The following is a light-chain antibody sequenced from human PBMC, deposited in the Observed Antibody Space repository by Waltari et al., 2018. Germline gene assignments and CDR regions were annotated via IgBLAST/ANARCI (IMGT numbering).Light chain of an antibody. Sequence: SYEVTQPPSVSVSPGQTASITCSGHKLGNNYASWYQQRPGQSPVLVIYQDNKRPSGIPERFSGSNSGSTASLTISGTQAMDEAVYYCQAWDSSTAVFGGGTKLTVL. V-gene: IGLV3-1*01. CDR2: QDN. CDR1: KLGNNY. J-gene: IGLJ2*01. CDR3: QAWDSSTAV.